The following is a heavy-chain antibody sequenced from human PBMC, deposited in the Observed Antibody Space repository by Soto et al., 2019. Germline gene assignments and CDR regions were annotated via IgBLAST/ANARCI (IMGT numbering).Heavy chain of an antibody. CDR1: GFTFSDYY. D-gene: IGHD3-3*01. CDR3: ARVERGIRIFGVVIQPFDY. CDR2: ISSSGSTI. V-gene: IGHV3-11*01. J-gene: IGHJ4*02. Sequence: QVQLVESGGGVVKPGGSLRLSCTASGFTFSDYYMSWIRQAPGTGLEGLSDISSSGSTIFYADSVKGRFTISRDNAKNSLYLQMNSLRAEDTAVYYCARVERGIRIFGVVIQPFDYWGQGNLVTVSS.